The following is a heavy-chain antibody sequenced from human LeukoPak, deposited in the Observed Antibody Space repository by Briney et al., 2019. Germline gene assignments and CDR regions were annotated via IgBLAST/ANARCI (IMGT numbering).Heavy chain of an antibody. CDR1: GYTFTGYY. CDR3: ARDSGDGYITVLDY. CDR2: INPNSGGT. V-gene: IGHV1-2*02. Sequence: GASVKVSCKASGYTFTGYYMHWARQAPGQGLEWMGWINPNSGGTNYAQKFQGRVTMTRDTSISTAYMELSRLRSDDTAVYYCARDSGDGYITVLDYWGQGTLVTVSS. D-gene: IGHD5-24*01. J-gene: IGHJ4*02.